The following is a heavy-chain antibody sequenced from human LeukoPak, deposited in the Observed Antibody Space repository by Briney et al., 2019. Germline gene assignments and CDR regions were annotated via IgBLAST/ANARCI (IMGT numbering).Heavy chain of an antibody. CDR3: AKESGKFDY. Sequence: PGGSLRLSCVASGLNFGKSAMHWVRQAPGKGLEWVSLSADGGSAFSADSVKGRFSISRDNSKNSLYLQMDSLRSEDTAMYYCAKESGKFDYWGQGTLVVVSS. CDR2: SADGGSA. CDR1: GLNFGKSA. J-gene: IGHJ4*02. V-gene: IGHV3-43*02.